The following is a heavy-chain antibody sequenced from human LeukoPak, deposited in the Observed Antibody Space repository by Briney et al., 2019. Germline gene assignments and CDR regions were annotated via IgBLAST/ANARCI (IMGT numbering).Heavy chain of an antibody. J-gene: IGHJ4*02. CDR3: ARDGGIAARRFPGYFDY. CDR1: GGSISSYY. CDR2: IYISGST. D-gene: IGHD6-6*01. Sequence: SETLSLTCTVSGGSISSYYWSWIRQPAGKGLEWIGRIYISGSTNYNPSLKSRVTMSVDTSKNQFSLKLSSVTAADTAVYYCARDGGIAARRFPGYFDYWGQGTLVTVSS. V-gene: IGHV4-4*07.